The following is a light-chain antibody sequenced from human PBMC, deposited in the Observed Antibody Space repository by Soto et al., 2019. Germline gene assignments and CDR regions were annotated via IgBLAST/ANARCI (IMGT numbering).Light chain of an antibody. Sequence: DIQMTQSTSTLSASVGDRLTITCRANQSVSRWLAWYQQKPGRAPNLLIYKASTLESGVPLRFSGSGSGTEFTLTINSVQPDDSATYCCQQYSTSPYNFGQGTKLDIK. CDR1: QSVSRW. J-gene: IGKJ2*01. V-gene: IGKV1-5*03. CDR3: QQYSTSPYN. CDR2: KAS.